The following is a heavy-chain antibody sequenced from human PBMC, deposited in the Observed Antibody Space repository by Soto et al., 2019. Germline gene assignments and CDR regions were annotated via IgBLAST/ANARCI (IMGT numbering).Heavy chain of an antibody. CDR3: AKDRDYYDSSGYYTDKFDY. CDR2: ISGSGGST. J-gene: IGHJ4*02. D-gene: IGHD3-22*01. Sequence: EVQLLESGGGLVQPGGSLRLSCAASGFTFSSYAMSWVRQAPGKGLEWVSAISGSGGSTYYADSVKGRFTISRDNSKNTLYLQMNSLRAEDTAVYYCAKDRDYYDSSGYYTDKFDYWGQGTLVTVSS. CDR1: GFTFSSYA. V-gene: IGHV3-23*01.